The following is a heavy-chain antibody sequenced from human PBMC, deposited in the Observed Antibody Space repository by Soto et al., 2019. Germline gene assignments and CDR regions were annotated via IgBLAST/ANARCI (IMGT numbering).Heavy chain of an antibody. Sequence: QVQLQESGPGLVKPSQTLSLTCTVSGGSISSGGYYWSWIRQHPGKGLEWIGYIYYSGSTYYIPSLKSRVTISVDTSKNQCSLKLSSVTAADTAVYYCARGPGSGYRNWFDPWGQGTLVTVSS. V-gene: IGHV4-31*03. J-gene: IGHJ5*02. CDR1: GGSISSGGYY. D-gene: IGHD3-3*01. CDR3: ARGPGSGYRNWFDP. CDR2: IYYSGST.